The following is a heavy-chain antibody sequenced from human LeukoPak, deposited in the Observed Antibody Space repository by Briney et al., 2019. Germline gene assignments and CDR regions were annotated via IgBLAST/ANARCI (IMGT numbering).Heavy chain of an antibody. D-gene: IGHD3-10*02. Sequence: GESLKISCKGSGYSFTSYWISWVRQMPRKGLEWMGRIDPSDSYTNYSPSFQGHVTISADKSISTAYLQWSSLKASDTAMYYCAGCSGSYPCSYWYFDLWGRGTLVTVSS. J-gene: IGHJ2*01. CDR1: GYSFTSYW. CDR2: IDPSDSYT. V-gene: IGHV5-10-1*01. CDR3: AGCSGSYPCSYWYFDL.